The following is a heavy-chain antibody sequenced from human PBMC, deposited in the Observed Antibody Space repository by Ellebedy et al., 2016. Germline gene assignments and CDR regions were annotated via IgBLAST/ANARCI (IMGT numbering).Heavy chain of an antibody. CDR3: ARGDYYGSGTYKLLFDY. V-gene: IGHV4-30-4*01. J-gene: IGHJ4*02. D-gene: IGHD3-10*01. CDR2: IYYSGTT. Sequence: SETLSLXXTVSGDSGTSGDYYWSWIRQPPGKGLEWIGYIYYSGTTHYNPSLKSRVAISVDMSTNQFSLKLNSVTAADTAVYYCARGDYYGSGTYKLLFDYWGQGTLVTVSS. CDR1: GDSGTSGDYY.